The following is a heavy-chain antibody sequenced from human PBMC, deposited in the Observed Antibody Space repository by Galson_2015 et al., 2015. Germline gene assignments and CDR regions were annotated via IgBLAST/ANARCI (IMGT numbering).Heavy chain of an antibody. CDR2: IYPGDSDI. V-gene: IGHV5-51*01. CDR1: GYTFTNHW. J-gene: IGHJ4*02. Sequence: QSGAEVKKPGESLRISCKGSGYTFTNHWIGWVRQMPGKGLEWMGMIYPGDSDIEYNPSFEGQVTMSADKSISTAYLQWSSLEASDTAMYYCARRDYNSGWYYLDYWGQGTLVTVSS. D-gene: IGHD6-19*01. CDR3: ARRDYNSGWYYLDY.